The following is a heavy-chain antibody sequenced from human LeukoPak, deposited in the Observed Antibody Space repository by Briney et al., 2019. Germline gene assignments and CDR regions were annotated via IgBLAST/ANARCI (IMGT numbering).Heavy chain of an antibody. CDR3: AKDGEQQLVLGILVY. CDR1: GFTFSSYG. V-gene: IGHV3-30*18. D-gene: IGHD6-13*01. Sequence: PGGSLRLSCAASGFTFSSYGMHWVRQAPGKGLEWVAVISYDGSNKYYADSVKGRFTISRDNSKNTLYLQMNSLRAEDTAVYYCAKDGEQQLVLGILVYWGQGTLVTVSS. J-gene: IGHJ4*02. CDR2: ISYDGSNK.